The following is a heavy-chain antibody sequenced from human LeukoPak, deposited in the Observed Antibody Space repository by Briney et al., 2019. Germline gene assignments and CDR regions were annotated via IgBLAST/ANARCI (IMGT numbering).Heavy chain of an antibody. Sequence: GASVKVSCKASGYTFTSYYMHWVRQAPGQGLEWMGIINPSGGSTSYAQKFQGRVTMTRDMSTSTVYMELSSLRSEDTAVYYCARDPVQLPHGPYYFDYWGQGTLVTVSS. V-gene: IGHV1-46*01. CDR3: ARDPVQLPHGPYYFDY. D-gene: IGHD2-2*01. J-gene: IGHJ4*02. CDR1: GYTFTSYY. CDR2: INPSGGST.